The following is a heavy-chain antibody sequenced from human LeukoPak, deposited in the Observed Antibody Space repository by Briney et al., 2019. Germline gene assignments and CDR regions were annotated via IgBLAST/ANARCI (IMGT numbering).Heavy chain of an antibody. Sequence: GGSLRLSCAASGFMFSNYDMHWVRQAPGKGLEYVSHISADGGSTYYAISVKGRFTISRDNSKNTLYLQMGSLRADDMAVYYCAGGRGYIYGSDYWGQGTLVTVSS. V-gene: IGHV3-64*01. J-gene: IGHJ4*02. CDR2: ISADGGST. CDR1: GFMFSNYD. CDR3: AGGRGYIYGSDY. D-gene: IGHD5-18*01.